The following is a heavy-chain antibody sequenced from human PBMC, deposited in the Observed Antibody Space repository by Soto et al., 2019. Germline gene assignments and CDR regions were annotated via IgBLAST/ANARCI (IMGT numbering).Heavy chain of an antibody. V-gene: IGHV4-34*01. CDR3: ARGFGVLSAFDI. CDR2: INHSGST. D-gene: IGHD2-8*01. J-gene: IGHJ3*02. Sequence: QVQLQQWGAGLLKPSETLSLTCAVYGGSFSGYYWSWIRQPPGKGLEWIGEINHSGSTNYNPSLKSRVTISVDTSKNQFSLKLSSVTAADTAVYYCARGFGVLSAFDIWGQGTMVTVSS. CDR1: GGSFSGYY.